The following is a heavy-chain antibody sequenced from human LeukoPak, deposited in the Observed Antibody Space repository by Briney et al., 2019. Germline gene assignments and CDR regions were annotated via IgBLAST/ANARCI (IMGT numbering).Heavy chain of an antibody. V-gene: IGHV3-7*01. CDR3: ARDCRGITMVRGVNWAFDY. J-gene: IGHJ4*02. CDR2: IKQDGSEK. Sequence: GGSLRLSCAASGFTFSSYWMSWVRQAPGKGLEWVANIKQDGSEKYYVDSVKGRFTISRDNAKNSLYLQMNSLRAEDTAVYYCARDCRGITMVRGVNWAFDYWGQGTLVTVSS. CDR1: GFTFSSYW. D-gene: IGHD3-10*01.